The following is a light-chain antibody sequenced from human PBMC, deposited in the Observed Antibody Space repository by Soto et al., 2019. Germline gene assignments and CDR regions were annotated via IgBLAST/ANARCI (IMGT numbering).Light chain of an antibody. CDR1: QSINTY. V-gene: IGKV1-39*01. CDR2: TAS. CDR3: QQSSSTPYT. J-gene: IGKJ2*01. Sequence: DIQMTQSPSSLSTSVGDRVTITCRASQSINTYLNWYQQRPGKAPKLLIYTASSLQSGVPSRFSGSGSGTDFTLTISSLQPEDFAAYYCQQSSSTPYTVGQGTKLEIK.